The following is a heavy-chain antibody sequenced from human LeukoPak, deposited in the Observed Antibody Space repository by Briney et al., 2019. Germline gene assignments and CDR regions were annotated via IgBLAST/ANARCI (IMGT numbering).Heavy chain of an antibody. V-gene: IGHV5-51*01. CDR2: IYPGDSDS. CDR3: ARLPPSVAPYFDY. Sequence: GESLKISCKGSGYTFTNYRIGWVRQMPGKGLEWMGIIYPGDSDSRYSPSFQGQVTISADRSISTAYLQWSNLKASDTAMYYCARLPPSVAPYFDYWGQGTLVTVSS. CDR1: GYTFTNYR. J-gene: IGHJ4*02. D-gene: IGHD2-15*01.